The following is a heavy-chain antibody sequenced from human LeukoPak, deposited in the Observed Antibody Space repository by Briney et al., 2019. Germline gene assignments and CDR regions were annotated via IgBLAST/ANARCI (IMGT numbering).Heavy chain of an antibody. CDR2: IYYSGST. CDR1: GGSISSGDYY. V-gene: IGHV4-30-4*01. CDR3: ARHLYFEGLYCGGDCPNYFDY. Sequence: SSQTLSLTCTVSGGSISSGDYYWSWIRQPPGKGLEWIGYIYYSGSTYYNPSLKSRVTISVDTSKNQFSLKLSSVTAADTAVYYCARHLYFEGLYCGGDCPNYFDYWGQGTLVTVSS. J-gene: IGHJ4*02. D-gene: IGHD2-21*02.